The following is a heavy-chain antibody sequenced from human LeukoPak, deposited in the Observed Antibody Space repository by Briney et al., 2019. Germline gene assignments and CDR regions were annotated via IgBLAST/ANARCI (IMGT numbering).Heavy chain of an antibody. Sequence: PGGSQRLSRAASGFKFSDHYIDWVRQAPGKGLEWVGRSRNKASSYTTEYAASVKGRFTISRHDSKDSLYLQMNNLKTEDTAVYYCGGGRPGSSPMDYWGQGTLVTVSS. D-gene: IGHD2-15*01. J-gene: IGHJ4*02. CDR2: SRNKASSYTT. CDR1: GFKFSDHY. CDR3: GGGRPGSSPMDY. V-gene: IGHV3-72*01.